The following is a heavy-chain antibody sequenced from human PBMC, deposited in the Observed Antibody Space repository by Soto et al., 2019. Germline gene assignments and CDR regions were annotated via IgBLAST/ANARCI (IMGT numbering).Heavy chain of an antibody. CDR3: ASYSNYAGYYYYYYMDV. J-gene: IGHJ6*03. V-gene: IGHV3-23*01. CDR2: ISGSGGST. CDR1: GFTFSSYA. Sequence: GGSLRLSCAASGFTFSSYAMSWVRQAPGKGLEWVSAISGSGGSTYYADSVKGRFTISRDNSKNTLYLQMNSLRAEDTAVYYCASYSNYAGYYYYYYMDVWGKGTTVTVSS. D-gene: IGHD4-4*01.